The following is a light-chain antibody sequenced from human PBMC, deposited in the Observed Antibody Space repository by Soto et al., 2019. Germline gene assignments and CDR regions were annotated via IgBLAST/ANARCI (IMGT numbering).Light chain of an antibody. J-gene: IGLJ1*01. Sequence: QSALTQPASVSGSPGQSITISCAGTSSDVGGYTYVSWYQQHPGKAPKLMIYDVSNRPSGVSNRFSGSKSGNTASLTISGLQAEDEADYYCTSYTSSSNPYVFGGGTKSPS. V-gene: IGLV2-14*01. CDR1: SSDVGGYTY. CDR3: TSYTSSSNPYV. CDR2: DVS.